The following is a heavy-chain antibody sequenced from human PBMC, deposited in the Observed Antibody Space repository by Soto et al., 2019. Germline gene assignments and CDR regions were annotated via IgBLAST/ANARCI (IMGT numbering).Heavy chain of an antibody. CDR3: ARDRVVATTGQPYFDY. V-gene: IGHV1-69*13. D-gene: IGHD5-12*01. CDR1: GGTVSSYA. J-gene: IGHJ4*02. Sequence: SVKVSCKASGGTVSSYAISWVRQAPGQGLEWMGGIIPIFGTANYAQKFQGRVTITADESTSTAYMELSSLRSEDTVLYYCARDRVVATTGQPYFDYWGQGTLVTVSS. CDR2: IIPIFGTA.